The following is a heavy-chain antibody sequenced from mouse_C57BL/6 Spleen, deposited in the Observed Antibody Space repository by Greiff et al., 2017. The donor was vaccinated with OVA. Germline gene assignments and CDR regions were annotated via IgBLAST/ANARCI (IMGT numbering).Heavy chain of an antibody. V-gene: IGHV8-12*01. CDR1: GFSLSTSGMG. Sequence: QVTLKVSGPGILQSSQTLSLTCSFSGFSLSTSGMGVSWIRQPSGKGLEWLAHIYWGDDKRYNPSLKSRLTISKDTSRNKVFLKITSVDTADTATYDGARRRGNYAGYAMDYWGQGTSVTVSS. CDR3: ARRRGNYAGYAMDY. CDR2: IYWGDDK. D-gene: IGHD2-1*01. J-gene: IGHJ4*01.